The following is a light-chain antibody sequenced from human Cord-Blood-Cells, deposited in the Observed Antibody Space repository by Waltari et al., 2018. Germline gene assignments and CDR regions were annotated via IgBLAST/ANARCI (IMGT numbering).Light chain of an antibody. CDR2: DVS. CDR1: SSDVGGYNY. J-gene: IGLJ2*01. CDR3: SSYTSSSTLVV. V-gene: IGLV2-14*01. Sequence: QSALTQPASVSGSPGQSITISCTGTSSDVGGYNYVSWYQPHPGKAPKLIIYDVSNRPSGVSNRFSGSKSGNTASLTISGLQAEDEADYYCSSYTSSSTLVVFGGGTKLTVL.